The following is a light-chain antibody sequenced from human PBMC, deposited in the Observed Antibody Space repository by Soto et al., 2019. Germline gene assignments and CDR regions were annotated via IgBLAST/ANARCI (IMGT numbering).Light chain of an antibody. J-gene: IGKJ1*01. CDR1: QGISNY. V-gene: IGKV1-27*01. Sequence: DIQMTQCPSSLSASVGDRVTITCRASQGISNYLAWYQQKPGKVPKLLIYAASTLQSGVPSRFSGSGSGTDFTLTISSLQPDDVSTYYCQNYNSGPRTFGQGTKVEIK. CDR2: AAS. CDR3: QNYNSGPRT.